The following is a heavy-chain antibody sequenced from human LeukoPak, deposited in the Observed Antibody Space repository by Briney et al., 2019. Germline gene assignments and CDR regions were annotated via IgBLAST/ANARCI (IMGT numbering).Heavy chain of an antibody. CDR3: ARRGYYYDSSGYYPFDY. D-gene: IGHD3-22*01. V-gene: IGHV1-69*05. CDR2: IIPIFGTA. J-gene: IGHJ4*02. CDR1: GGTFSSYA. Sequence: GVSVKVSCKASGGTFSSYAISWVRQAPGQGLEWMGGIIPIFGTANYAQKFQGRVTMTRDTSTSTVYMELSSLRSEDTAVYYCARRGYYYDSSGYYPFDYWGQGTLVTVSS.